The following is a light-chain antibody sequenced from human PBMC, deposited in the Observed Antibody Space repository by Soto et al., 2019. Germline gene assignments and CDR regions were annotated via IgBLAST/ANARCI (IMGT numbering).Light chain of an antibody. Sequence: EIVLTQSPGTLSLSPGARATLSCRASQRVSSNLAWYQQKPGQAPRLLIYGASTRATGIPARFSGSGSGTEFTLTISSLQSEDFAVYYCQQYNNWPPLTFGGGTK. CDR1: QRVSSN. V-gene: IGKV3-15*01. J-gene: IGKJ4*01. CDR2: GAS. CDR3: QQYNNWPPLT.